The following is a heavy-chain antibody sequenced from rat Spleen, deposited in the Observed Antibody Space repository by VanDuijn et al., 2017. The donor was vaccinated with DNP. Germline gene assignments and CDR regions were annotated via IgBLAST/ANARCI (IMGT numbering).Heavy chain of an antibody. CDR2: ISSGAGNP. V-gene: IGHV5-31*01. CDR1: GFMFDNHW. J-gene: IGHJ2*01. Sequence: EVQLVESGGDLVQPGRSLKLSCVASGFMFDNHWMIWIRQIPGKGLEWIASISSGAGNPHYSDSVKGRFTISKDAAKNTLYLQMNSLRSEDMATYFCARYSLIKRMWDYWGQGVTVTVSS. D-gene: IGHD1-2*01. CDR3: ARYSLIKRMWDY.